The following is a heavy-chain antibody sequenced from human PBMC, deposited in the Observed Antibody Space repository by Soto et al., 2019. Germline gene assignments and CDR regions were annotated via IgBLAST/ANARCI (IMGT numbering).Heavy chain of an antibody. CDR1: GFTFTSSA. CDR3: AAAKYYYDSSGYYDY. Sequence: SVKVSCKASGFTFTSSAMQWVRQARGQRLEWIGWIVVGSGNTNYAQKFQERVTITRDMSTSTAYMELSSLRSEDTAVYYCAAAKYYYDSSGYYDYWGQGTLVTVSS. D-gene: IGHD3-22*01. J-gene: IGHJ4*02. V-gene: IGHV1-58*02. CDR2: IVVGSGNT.